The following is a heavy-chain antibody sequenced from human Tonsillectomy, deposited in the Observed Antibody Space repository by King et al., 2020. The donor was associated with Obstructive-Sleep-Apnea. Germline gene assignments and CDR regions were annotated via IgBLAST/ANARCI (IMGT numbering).Heavy chain of an antibody. Sequence: VQLVESGGGLVQPGGSLRLSCAASGFTFSNYAMSWVRQAPGKGLEWVSGISGSDGNSYYADSVKGRFTISRDNSKNTLYLQMNSLRAEDTAVYYCASFAQWLSAQVDYWGQGTLVTVSS. CDR3: ASFAQWLSAQVDY. CDR1: GFTFSNYA. J-gene: IGHJ4*02. CDR2: ISGSDGNS. D-gene: IGHD3-22*01. V-gene: IGHV3-23*04.